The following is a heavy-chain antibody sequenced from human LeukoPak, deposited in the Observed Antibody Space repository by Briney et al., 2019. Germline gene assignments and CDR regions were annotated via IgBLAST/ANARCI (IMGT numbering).Heavy chain of an antibody. Sequence: PSETLSLTCTVSGGSISPYYWSWIRQPPGKGLELIAYIYYSGNTNYNPPLKSRVNISVDTSKNQFSLKLSSVTAADTAVYYCARAGENWETGYGMDVWGQGTTVTVSS. CDR3: ARAGENWETGYGMDV. V-gene: IGHV4-59*01. J-gene: IGHJ6*02. CDR1: GGSISPYY. D-gene: IGHD7-27*01. CDR2: IYYSGNT.